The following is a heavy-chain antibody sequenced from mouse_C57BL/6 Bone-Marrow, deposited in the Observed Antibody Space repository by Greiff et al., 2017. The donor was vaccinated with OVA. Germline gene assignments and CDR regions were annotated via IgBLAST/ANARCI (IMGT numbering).Heavy chain of an antibody. CDR3: ARWEGYDGYAMDY. CDR1: GYSFTGYY. V-gene: IGHV1-42*01. D-gene: IGHD2-2*01. J-gene: IGHJ4*01. Sequence: EVQLVESGPELVKPGASVKISCKASGYSFTGYYMNWVKQSPEKSLEWIGEINPSTGGTTYNQKFKAKATLTVDKSSSTAYMQLKSLTSEDSAVYYCARWEGYDGYAMDYWGQGTSVTVSS. CDR2: INPSTGGT.